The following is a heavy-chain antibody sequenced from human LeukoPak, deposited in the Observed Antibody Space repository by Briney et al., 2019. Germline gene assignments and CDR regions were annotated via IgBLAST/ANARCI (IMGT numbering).Heavy chain of an antibody. CDR3: ARAYMVRGVISPYFDY. D-gene: IGHD3-10*01. CDR1: GDSVSRNTAG. CDR2: TYYRSKWYN. J-gene: IGHJ4*02. Sequence: SQTLSLTCAISGDSVSRNTAGWNWLRQSPSRGLEWLGRTYYRSKWYNDYAVSVKSRITINPDTSKNQFSLQLNSVTPEDTAVYYCARAYMVRGVISPYFDYWGQGTLVTVSS. V-gene: IGHV6-1*01.